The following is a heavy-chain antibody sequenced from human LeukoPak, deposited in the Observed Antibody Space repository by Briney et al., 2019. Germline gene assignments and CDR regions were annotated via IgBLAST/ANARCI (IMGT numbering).Heavy chain of an antibody. CDR1: GYTFTGYY. J-gene: IGHJ6*03. V-gene: IGHV1-2*02. Sequence: ASVKVSCKASGYTFTGYYMHWVRQAPGQGLEWMGWINPNSGGTNYAQKFQGRVTMTRNTSISTAYMELSSLRSEDTAVYYCARGDWRTVTTYYYYYYMDVWGKGTTVTVSS. CDR2: INPNSGGT. CDR3: ARGDWRTVTTYYYYYYMDV. D-gene: IGHD4-11*01.